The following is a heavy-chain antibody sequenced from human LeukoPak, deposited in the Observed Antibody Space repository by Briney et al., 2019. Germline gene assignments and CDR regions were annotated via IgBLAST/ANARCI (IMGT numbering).Heavy chain of an antibody. Sequence: ASVKVSCKVSGYTLTELSMHWVRQAPGKGLEWMGGFDPEDGETIYAQKFQGRVTMTEDTSTDTAYMELSSLRSEDTAVYYCTTIRAPVWWFDPWGQGTLVTVSS. J-gene: IGHJ5*02. CDR3: TTIRAPVWWFDP. D-gene: IGHD3-3*02. CDR1: GYTLTELS. CDR2: FDPEDGET. V-gene: IGHV1-24*01.